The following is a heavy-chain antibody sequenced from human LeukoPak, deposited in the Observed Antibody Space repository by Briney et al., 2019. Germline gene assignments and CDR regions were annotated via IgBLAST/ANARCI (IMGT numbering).Heavy chain of an antibody. CDR2: ISGKGTTK. CDR1: GFNFSAYY. CDR3: ARAPRDCADECYTGYCDN. V-gene: IGHV3-11*01. J-gene: IGHJ4*02. D-gene: IGHD2-21*01. Sequence: GGSLRLSCATSGFNFSAYYMNWIRQSPGKGLEWVSSISGKGTTKSYADSVKGRFTVSRDNTKKTVSLQMNSLRDEDTALYYCARAPRDCADECYTGYCDNWGQGTLVTVSS.